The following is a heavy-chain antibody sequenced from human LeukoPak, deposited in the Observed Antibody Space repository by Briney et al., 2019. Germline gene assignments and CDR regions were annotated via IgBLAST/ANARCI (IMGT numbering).Heavy chain of an antibody. V-gene: IGHV3-30-3*01. Sequence: GRSLRLSCAASGFTLTKYGMHWVRQAPGKGLDWVAVISYDGSSKYYADSVKGRFTISKDNSKNTLYLQMNSLRAEDTAVYYCARDHLWVETYYYDSSGYYIDAFDIWGQGTMVTVSS. CDR1: GFTLTKYG. J-gene: IGHJ3*02. D-gene: IGHD3-22*01. CDR3: ARDHLWVETYYYDSSGYYIDAFDI. CDR2: ISYDGSSK.